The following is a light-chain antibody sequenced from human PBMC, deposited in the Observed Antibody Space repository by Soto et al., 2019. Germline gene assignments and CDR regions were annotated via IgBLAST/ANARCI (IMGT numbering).Light chain of an antibody. V-gene: IGLV2-14*01. CDR3: ISYTSSSTPYV. Sequence: QSVLTQPASVSGSPGQSITISCTGTSSDVGGHYYVSWYQQHPGEALKLMIYDVSNRPSGVSNRFSGSKSGNTASLTISGLQAEDEADYYCISYTSSSTPYVFGTGTKLTVL. CDR1: SSDVGGHYY. J-gene: IGLJ1*01. CDR2: DVS.